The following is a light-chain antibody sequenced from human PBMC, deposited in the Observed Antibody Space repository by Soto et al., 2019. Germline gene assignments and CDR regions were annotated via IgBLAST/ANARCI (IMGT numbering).Light chain of an antibody. CDR2: GVT. V-gene: IGLV2-14*01. CDR3: SSYTDTRTYV. Sequence: QSVLTQPASVSGSPGQSVTISCTGTSSDVGGYNYVSWYQQLPGEAPKLIIYGVTDRPSGVSNRFSGSKSGNTASLTVSGLQAEDEGDYYCSSYTDTRTYVFANGTKVT. J-gene: IGLJ1*01. CDR1: SSDVGGYNY.